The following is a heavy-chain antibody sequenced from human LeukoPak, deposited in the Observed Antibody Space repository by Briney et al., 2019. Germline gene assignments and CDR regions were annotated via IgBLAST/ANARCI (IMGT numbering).Heavy chain of an antibody. CDR2: IHTSGNT. Sequence: SQTLSLTCIVSGDSVSSGTYYWTWLRQPAGKGLEWIGRIHTSGNTNYSPSLKSRVTISRDTSKNQFSLRLPSVTAADTVVFYCVREWTGDYFDYCGQGTPVTVSS. V-gene: IGHV4-61*02. CDR3: VREWTGDYFDY. CDR1: GDSVSSGTYY. D-gene: IGHD3/OR15-3a*01. J-gene: IGHJ4*02.